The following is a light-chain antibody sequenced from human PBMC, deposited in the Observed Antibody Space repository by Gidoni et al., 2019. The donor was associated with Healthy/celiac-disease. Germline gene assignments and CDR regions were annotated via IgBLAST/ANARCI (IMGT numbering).Light chain of an antibody. CDR3: QQRSNWSST. V-gene: IGKV3-11*01. Sequence: EIVLTQSPATLSLSPGERATLSCRASQSVSSCLAWYQQKPGQAPRLLIYEASNRATGIPARFSGSGSGTDFTLTISSLEPEDFAVYYCQQRSNWSSTFGGGTKVEIK. J-gene: IGKJ4*01. CDR1: QSVSSC. CDR2: EAS.